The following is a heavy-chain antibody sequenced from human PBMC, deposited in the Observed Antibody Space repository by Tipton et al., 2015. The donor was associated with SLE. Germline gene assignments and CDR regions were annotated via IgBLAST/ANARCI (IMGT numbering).Heavy chain of an antibody. CDR3: ARSMFTTKRVFDY. V-gene: IGHV4-59*01. J-gene: IGHJ4*02. Sequence: TLSLTCTVSGGPMNDYYSSWIRQPPGKGLEWIGYIHYTWSSNHNPSLRGRVTMSVDTSKNQFSLSVNSVTAADTAVYYCARSMFTTKRVFDYWGQGTLVTVSS. CDR2: IHYTWSS. CDR1: GGPMNDYY. D-gene: IGHD3-16*01.